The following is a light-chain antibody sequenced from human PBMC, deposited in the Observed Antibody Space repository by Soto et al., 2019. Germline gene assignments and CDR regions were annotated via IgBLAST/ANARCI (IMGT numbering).Light chain of an antibody. V-gene: IGKV3-20*01. J-gene: IGKJ5*01. CDR3: QQYGSPPT. CDR1: QSVSSSY. CDR2: GAS. Sequence: EIVLTQSPGTLSLSPGERATLSCRASQSVSSSYLAWYQQKPGQAPRLLIYGASSRATGIPDRFSGSGSGTDSTLTISRLEPEDFAVYYCQQYGSPPTFGQGTRLEIK.